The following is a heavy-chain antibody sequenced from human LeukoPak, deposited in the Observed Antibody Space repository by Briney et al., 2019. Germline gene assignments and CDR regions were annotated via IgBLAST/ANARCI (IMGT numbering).Heavy chain of an antibody. D-gene: IGHD6-19*01. V-gene: IGHV3-21*04. CDR3: AKFFSYSSGWYPDV. Sequence: GGSLRLSCAASGFTFSSYSMNWVRQAPGKGLEWVSSISSSSSYIYYADSVKGRFTISRDNSKNTLYLQMNSLRAEDTAVYYCAKFFSYSSGWYPDVWGKGTTVTVSS. CDR2: ISSSSSYI. J-gene: IGHJ6*04. CDR1: GFTFSSYS.